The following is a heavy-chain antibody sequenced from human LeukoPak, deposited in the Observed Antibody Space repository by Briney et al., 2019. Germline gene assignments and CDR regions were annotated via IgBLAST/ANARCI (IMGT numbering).Heavy chain of an antibody. CDR3: ARGGGPGTWFDP. J-gene: IGHJ5*02. V-gene: IGHV1-8*01. CDR1: RYTFTSYD. D-gene: IGHD1-1*01. Sequence: ASVKVSSRPSRYTFTSYDINWVRQATGQGLEWMGWMKPNSGNTGYAQKFQGKVTMTRNTSISTAYMELSSLRSEDTAVYYCARGGGPGTWFDPWGQGTLVTVSS. CDR2: MKPNSGNT.